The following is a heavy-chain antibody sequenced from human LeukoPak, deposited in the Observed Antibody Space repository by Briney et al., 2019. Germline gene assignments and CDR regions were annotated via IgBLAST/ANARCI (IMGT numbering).Heavy chain of an antibody. J-gene: IGHJ4*02. D-gene: IGHD6-19*01. Sequence: PSETLSLTCTVSGGSISGYYWSWLRQPPGKGLEWIGYIYYSGSTNYNPSLKSRVTISVDTSKNQFSLKLSSVTAADTAVYCCARDRGPRYSSGWSFDYWGQGTLVTVST. CDR3: ARDRGPRYSSGWSFDY. V-gene: IGHV4-59*01. CDR2: IYYSGST. CDR1: GGSISGYY.